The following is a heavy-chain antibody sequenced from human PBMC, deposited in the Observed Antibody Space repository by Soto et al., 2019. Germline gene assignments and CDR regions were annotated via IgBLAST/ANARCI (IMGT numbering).Heavy chain of an antibody. CDR3: SFGLGISYSYSLYGMDI. J-gene: IGHJ6*04. V-gene: IGHV4-34*08. CDR1: WGTIIGYG. Sequence: PSVPLPLPRTVVWGTIIGYGCRRIRQPPGKGLEWIGEINHSGSTNYNPSLKSRVTISVDTSKNQFSLKLSSVTAADTAVYYFSFGLGISYSYSLYGMDIWVKGTSVPGSS. D-gene: IGHD2-21*01. CDR2: INHSGST.